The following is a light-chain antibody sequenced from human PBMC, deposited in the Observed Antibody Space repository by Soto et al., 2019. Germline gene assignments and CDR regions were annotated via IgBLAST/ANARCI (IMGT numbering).Light chain of an antibody. J-gene: IGKJ1*01. V-gene: IGKV3-15*01. CDR3: QQYNNWPRRT. CDR1: QSVSSK. CDR2: GAS. Sequence: ELVLAQSPGTLSLSPGERATLSCRASQSVSSKLAWYQQKPGQAPRLLIYGASTRATGIPARFSGSGSGTEFTLTISSLQYEDFAVYYCQQYNNWPRRTFGQGTKVDIK.